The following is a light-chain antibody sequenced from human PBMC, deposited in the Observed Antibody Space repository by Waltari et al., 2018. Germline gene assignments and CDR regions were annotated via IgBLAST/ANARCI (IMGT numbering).Light chain of an antibody. Sequence: IVLMQSPRSLSSSPGARANLSSRASQIVSTMLAWYQQRPGQAPRLLIYGASSRATGIPDRFSGSGSGTDFSLTISRLEPEDFAVYYCQNYVRLPATFGQGTKVEIK. V-gene: IGKV3-20*01. CDR1: QIVSTM. CDR3: QNYVRLPAT. J-gene: IGKJ1*01. CDR2: GAS.